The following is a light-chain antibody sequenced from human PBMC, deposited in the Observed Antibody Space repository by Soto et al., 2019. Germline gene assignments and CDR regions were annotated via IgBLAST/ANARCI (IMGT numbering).Light chain of an antibody. CDR3: QQASTYPLT. V-gene: IGKV1-12*01. J-gene: IGKJ4*01. CDR2: AAS. CDR1: QNIFSW. Sequence: DSQITQSPSYVSASVGDSVTITCRASQNIFSWLAWYQHKPGKAPNLLISAASTLQSGVPSRFSGSGSGTDFTPTISSLQPEDVATYYCQQASTYPLTFGGGTKVDIK.